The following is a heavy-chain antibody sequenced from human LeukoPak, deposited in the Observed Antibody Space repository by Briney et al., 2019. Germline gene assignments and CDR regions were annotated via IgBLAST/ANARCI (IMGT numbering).Heavy chain of an antibody. CDR1: GGSISSSSYY. CDR2: IYYSGST. J-gene: IGHJ4*02. D-gene: IGHD5-24*01. Sequence: PSETLSLTCTVSGGSISSSSYYWGWIRQPPGKGLEWIGSIYYSGSTYYNPSLKSRVTISVDTSKNQFSLKLSSVTAADTAVYYCASLNPTRDGYNPRFDYWGQGTLVTVSS. V-gene: IGHV4-39*07. CDR3: ASLNPTRDGYNPRFDY.